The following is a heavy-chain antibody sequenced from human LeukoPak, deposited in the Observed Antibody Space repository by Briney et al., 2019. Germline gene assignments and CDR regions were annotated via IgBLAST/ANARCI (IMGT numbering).Heavy chain of an antibody. CDR2: ISAYNGNT. CDR1: GYTFTSYG. CDR3: ARVGNYNGDYVVLDAFDI. V-gene: IGHV1-18*01. J-gene: IGHJ3*02. Sequence: ASVKVSCKASGYTFTSYGISWVRQAPGQGLEWMGWISAYNGNTNYAQKLQGRVTMTTDTSTSTAYMELRSMRSDGTAVYYCARVGNYNGDYVVLDAFDIWGQGTMVTASS. D-gene: IGHD4-17*01.